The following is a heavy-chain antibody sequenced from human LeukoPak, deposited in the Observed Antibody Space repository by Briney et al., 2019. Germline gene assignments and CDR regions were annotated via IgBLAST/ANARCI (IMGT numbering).Heavy chain of an antibody. CDR3: ERGRVTVFGPELCYFDL. D-gene: IGHD3-3*01. Sequence: ASVKVSCNTSVYTCTDYDINWVWQGTGQGLEWLGRVNPSLGNTVNAQKFQARVTITRDTSISTVYQDLRSLKSVATAVADVERGRVTVFGPELCYFDLWRRGTTVTVSS. CDR1: VYTCTDYD. V-gene: IGHV1-8*01. J-gene: IGHJ2*01. CDR2: VNPSLGNT.